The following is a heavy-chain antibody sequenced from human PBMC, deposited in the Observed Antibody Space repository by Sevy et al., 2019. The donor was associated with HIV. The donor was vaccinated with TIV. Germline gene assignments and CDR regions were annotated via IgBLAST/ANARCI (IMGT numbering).Heavy chain of an antibody. D-gene: IGHD2-8*01. J-gene: IGHJ4*02. CDR3: VREGCTKPHDY. V-gene: IGHV3-23*01. Sequence: GGSLRLSCAASGFTFSRYTMTWVRQAPGKGLEWVSTFCFGDGTMNYADSAKGRFTISRDNSKNTLYLQMNSLRAEDTAIYYWVREGCTKPHDYWGQGTLVTVSS. CDR1: GFTFSRYT. CDR2: FCFGDGTM.